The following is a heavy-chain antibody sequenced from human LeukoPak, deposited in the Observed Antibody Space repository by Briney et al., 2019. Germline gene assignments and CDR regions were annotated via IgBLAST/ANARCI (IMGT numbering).Heavy chain of an antibody. V-gene: IGHV4-30-2*01. CDR2: IYHSGST. J-gene: IGHJ5*02. CDR3: ASQGPRLRGPWFDP. Sequence: SQTLSLTCAVSGGSISSGGYSWSWIRQPPGKGLEWIGYIYHSGSTYYNPSLKSRVTISVDTSKNQFSLKLSSVTAADTAVYYCASQGPRLRGPWFDPWGQGTLVTVSS. D-gene: IGHD4-17*01. CDR1: GGSISSGGYS.